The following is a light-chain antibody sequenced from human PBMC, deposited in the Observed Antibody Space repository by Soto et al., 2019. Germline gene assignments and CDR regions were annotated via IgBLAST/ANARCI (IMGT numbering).Light chain of an antibody. J-gene: IGKJ2*01. Sequence: EIVLTQSPGMLSLSPGERATLSCRASQSVSTSYLAWYQQKPGQAPRLLIYGASNRATGIPDRFSASGSKTDFTLTISRLEPEDFAVYYRQQYGSSPPYTFGQGTKLEIK. CDR1: QSVSTSY. CDR2: GAS. CDR3: QQYGSSPPYT. V-gene: IGKV3-20*01.